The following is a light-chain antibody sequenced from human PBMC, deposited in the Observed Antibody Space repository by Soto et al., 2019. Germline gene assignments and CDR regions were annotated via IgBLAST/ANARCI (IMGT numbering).Light chain of an antibody. J-gene: IGLJ2*01. V-gene: IGLV4-69*01. CDR3: QTWDTGIL. CDR2: LNSDGSH. CDR1: SGHSSYA. Sequence: QLVLTQSPSASASLGASVKLTCTLSSGHSSYAIAWHQQQPEKGPRYLMKLNSDGSHSKGDGIPDRFSGSSSGAERYLTISSLQSGDEADYYCQTWDTGILFGGGTKLTVL.